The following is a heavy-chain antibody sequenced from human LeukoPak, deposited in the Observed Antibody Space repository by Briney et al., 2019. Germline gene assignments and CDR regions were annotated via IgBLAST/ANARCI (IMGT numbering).Heavy chain of an antibody. D-gene: IGHD2-2*02. V-gene: IGHV1-2*02. CDR1: GGTFSSYT. Sequence: ASVKVSCKASGGTFSSYTISWVRQAPGQGLEWMGWINPNSGGTNYAQKFQGRVTITRDTSISTAYMELSRLRSGDTAVYYCARDFQYCSSTSCYMAFDPWGQGTLVTVSS. CDR2: INPNSGGT. CDR3: ARDFQYCSSTSCYMAFDP. J-gene: IGHJ5*02.